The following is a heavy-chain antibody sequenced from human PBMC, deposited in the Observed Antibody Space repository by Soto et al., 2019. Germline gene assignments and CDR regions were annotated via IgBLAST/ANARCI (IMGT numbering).Heavy chain of an antibody. CDR1: GGSISSGGYS. CDR3: ARGWSYCSGGSCYRRGAFDY. Sequence: PSETLSLTCAVSGGSISSGGYSWSWIRQPPGKGLEWIGYIYHSGSTYYNPSLKSRVTISVDRSKNQFSLKLSSVTAADTAVYYCARGWSYCSGGSCYRRGAFDYWGQGTLVTVS. J-gene: IGHJ4*02. D-gene: IGHD2-15*01. CDR2: IYHSGST. V-gene: IGHV4-30-2*01.